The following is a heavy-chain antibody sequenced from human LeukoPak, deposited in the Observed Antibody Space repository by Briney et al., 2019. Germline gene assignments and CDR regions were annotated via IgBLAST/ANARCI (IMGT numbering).Heavy chain of an antibody. CDR2: ISASGGGT. V-gene: IGHV3-23*01. J-gene: IGHJ4*02. D-gene: IGHD2-8*01. Sequence: GGSLRLSCAASGFTFTTYPMSWVRQAPGKGLEWVSAISASGGGTYYADSAKGRFTISRDNSRSTVFLQMSSLRAEDTAVYYCAKAPHCPNDVCRYFDYWGQGILVTVSS. CDR1: GFTFTTYP. CDR3: AKAPHCPNDVCRYFDY.